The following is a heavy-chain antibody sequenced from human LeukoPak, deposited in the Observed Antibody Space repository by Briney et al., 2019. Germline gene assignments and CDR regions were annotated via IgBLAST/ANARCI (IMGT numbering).Heavy chain of an antibody. CDR2: IKHDGSED. D-gene: IGHD4/OR15-4a*01. CDR3: ARSANYGGHACFDY. V-gene: IGHV3-7*01. CDR1: GFTFSSYW. J-gene: IGHJ4*02. Sequence: QPGGSLRLSCAASGFTFSSYWMTWVRQTPGKGLEWVANIKHDGSEDYFVDSVKGRFTISRDNAENSLHLQMSSLRAEDTAVYYCARSANYGGHACFDYWGQGILVIVSS.